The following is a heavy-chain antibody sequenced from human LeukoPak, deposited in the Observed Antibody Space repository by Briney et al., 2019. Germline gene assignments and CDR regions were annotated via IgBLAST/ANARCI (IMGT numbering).Heavy chain of an antibody. D-gene: IGHD6-19*01. V-gene: IGHV3-53*01. CDR3: AGAPQWVPQVY. Sequence: GGSLRLSCAASGFAVSANYMTWVRQAPGKGLEWVSLINSGGSTDYSDSVKGRFTVSRDNSKNTVYLQMNSLRAEDTAVYYCAGAPQWVPQVYWGQGTLVTVSS. J-gene: IGHJ4*02. CDR2: INSGGST. CDR1: GFAVSANY.